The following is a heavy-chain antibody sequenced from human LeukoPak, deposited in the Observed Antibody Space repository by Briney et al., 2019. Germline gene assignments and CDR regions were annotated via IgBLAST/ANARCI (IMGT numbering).Heavy chain of an antibody. CDR2: IYYSGST. CDR1: GGSISSYY. V-gene: IGHV4-59*01. J-gene: IGHJ4*02. D-gene: IGHD3-3*01. CDR3: ARSFWSGYEAIYYFDY. Sequence: SETLSLTCTVSGGSISSYYWSWIRQPPGKGLEWIGYIYYSGSTNYNPSLKSRVTISVDTSKNQFSLKLSSVTAADTAVYYCARSFWSGYEAIYYFDYWGQGTLVTVSS.